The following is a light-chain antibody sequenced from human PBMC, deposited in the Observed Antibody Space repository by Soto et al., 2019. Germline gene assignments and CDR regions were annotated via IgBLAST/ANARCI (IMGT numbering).Light chain of an antibody. Sequence: EIVLTQSPGTLSLSPGDRATLSCRASQSVSSGYLAWYQQKPGQAPRLLIYGASSRATGIPDRFSGSGSGTDFTLTIIRLEPEDCAVYYCQQYGSSPWTFDQGTKVDIK. CDR2: GAS. V-gene: IGKV3-20*01. CDR3: QQYGSSPWT. CDR1: QSVSSGY. J-gene: IGKJ1*01.